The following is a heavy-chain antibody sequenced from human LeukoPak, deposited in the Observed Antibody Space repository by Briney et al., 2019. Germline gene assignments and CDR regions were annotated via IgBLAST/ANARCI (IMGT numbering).Heavy chain of an antibody. V-gene: IGHV3-73*01. D-gene: IGHD3-10*01. CDR1: GFTFSGSA. CDR2: IRSKANSYAT. Sequence: GGSLRLSCAASGFTFSGSAMHWVRQASGGGLEWVGRIRSKANSYATAYAASVKGRVTISRDDSKNTAYLQMNSLKTEDTAVYYCTTRNYGSGSYNTDYWGQGTLVTVSS. J-gene: IGHJ4*02. CDR3: TTRNYGSGSYNTDY.